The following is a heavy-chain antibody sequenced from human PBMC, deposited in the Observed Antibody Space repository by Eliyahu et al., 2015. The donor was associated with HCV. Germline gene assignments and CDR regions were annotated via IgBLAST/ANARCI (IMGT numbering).Heavy chain of an antibody. Sequence: QVQLVQSGAEVKKPGASVKVSCKASGYXFXGYYMHWVRQAPGQGLEWMGWINPNSGGTNYAQKFQGRVTMTRDTSISTAYMELSRLRSDDTAVYYCARDYGSGSWWFDPWGQGTLVTVSS. CDR1: GYXFXGYY. CDR2: INPNSGGT. J-gene: IGHJ5*02. V-gene: IGHV1-2*02. D-gene: IGHD3-10*01. CDR3: ARDYGSGSWWFDP.